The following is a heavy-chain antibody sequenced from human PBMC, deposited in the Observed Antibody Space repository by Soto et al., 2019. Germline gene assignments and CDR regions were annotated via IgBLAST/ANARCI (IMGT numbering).Heavy chain of an antibody. Sequence: QVQLVESGGGVVQPGRSLRLSCAASGFTFSSYAMHWVRQAPGKGLEWVAVISYDGSNKYYADSVKGRFTISRDNSKNTLDLQMNSLRAEDTAVYYCARDGGYCSGGSCYGGHYYGMDVWGQGTTVTVSS. V-gene: IGHV3-30-3*01. CDR3: ARDGGYCSGGSCYGGHYYGMDV. CDR1: GFTFSSYA. CDR2: ISYDGSNK. J-gene: IGHJ6*02. D-gene: IGHD2-15*01.